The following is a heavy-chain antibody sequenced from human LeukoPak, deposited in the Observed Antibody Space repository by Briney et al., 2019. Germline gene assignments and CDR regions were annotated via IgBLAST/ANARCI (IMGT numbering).Heavy chain of an antibody. CDR1: GYTFTGYY. V-gene: IGHV1-2*02. CDR3: ARDRSAAAGTGSWFDP. D-gene: IGHD6-13*01. CDR2: INPNSGGT. Sequence: ASVKVSFKSSGYTFTGYYMHWVRQAPGQGLEWMGWINPNSGGTHYAQKFQGRVTMTRDTSISTAYMELSRLRSDDTAVYYCARDRSAAAGTGSWFDPWGQGTLVTVSS. J-gene: IGHJ5*02.